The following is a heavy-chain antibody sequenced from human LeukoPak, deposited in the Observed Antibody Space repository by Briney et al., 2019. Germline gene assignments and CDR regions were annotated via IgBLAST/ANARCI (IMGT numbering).Heavy chain of an antibody. CDR2: ISAYNGNT. CDR1: GYTFTSYG. D-gene: IGHD6-13*01. V-gene: IGHV1-18*01. Sequence: ASVKVSCKASGYTFTSYGISWVRQAPGQGLEWMGWISAYNGNTNYAQKLQGRVTMTTDTSTSTAYMELRSLRSDDTAVYYCARDMNAGYSSSWYAGVHYFDYWGREPWSPSPQ. J-gene: IGHJ4*02. CDR3: ARDMNAGYSSSWYAGVHYFDY.